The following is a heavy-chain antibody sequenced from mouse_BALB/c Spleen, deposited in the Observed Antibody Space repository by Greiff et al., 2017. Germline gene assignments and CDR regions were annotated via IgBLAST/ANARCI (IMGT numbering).Heavy chain of an antibody. CDR1: GFHIKDTY. Sequence: VQLKQSGAELVKPGASVKLSCTASGFHIKDTYMHWVKQRPEQGLEWIGRIDPANGNTKYDPKFQGKATITADTSSNTAYLQLSSLTSEDTAVYYCARAYYGALYAMDYWGQGTSVTVAS. J-gene: IGHJ4*01. V-gene: IGHV14-3*02. CDR2: IDPANGNT. CDR3: ARAYYGALYAMDY. D-gene: IGHD2-10*01.